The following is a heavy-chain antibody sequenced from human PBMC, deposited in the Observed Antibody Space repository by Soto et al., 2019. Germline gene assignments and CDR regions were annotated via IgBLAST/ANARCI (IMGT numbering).Heavy chain of an antibody. J-gene: IGHJ4*02. CDR1: GFSFVNYA. Sequence: GGSLRLSXAASGFSFVNYAMNWVRQAPGKGLEWVSGLSGSGTSTYYADSVKGRFTISRDNSRDTLFLQMNSLTADDTAVYYCAKATTNGGWFNPFDSWGQGALVTVSS. CDR2: LSGSGTST. CDR3: AKATTNGGWFNPFDS. V-gene: IGHV3-23*01. D-gene: IGHD6-19*01.